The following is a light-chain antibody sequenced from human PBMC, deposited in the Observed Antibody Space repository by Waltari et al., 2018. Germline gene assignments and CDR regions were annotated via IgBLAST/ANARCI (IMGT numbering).Light chain of an antibody. V-gene: IGLV1-47*01. CDR2: RNN. CDR3: AAWDDSLSGRV. J-gene: IGLJ3*02. CDR1: RSNVGNNS. Sequence: QSVLTQPPSASGTPGQRVTSPCSGSRSNVGNNSVYWYQQLPGTAPKLLLYRNNQRPSGVPDRFSGSKSGTSASLAISGLRSEDEADYYCAAWDDSLSGRVFGGGTKVTVL.